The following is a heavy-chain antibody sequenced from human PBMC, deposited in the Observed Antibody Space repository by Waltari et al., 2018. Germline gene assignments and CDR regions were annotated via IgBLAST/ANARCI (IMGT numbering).Heavy chain of an antibody. Sequence: QVQLQQWGAGLLKPSETLSLTCAVYGGSFSGYYWSWIRQPPGKGLGWIGEINHSGSTNYNPSLKSRVTISVDTSKNQFSLKLSSVTAADTAVYYCARWGLMGLWWYPRGALAYFDYWGQGTLVTVSS. CDR2: INHSGST. D-gene: IGHD2-15*01. V-gene: IGHV4-34*01. CDR3: ARWGLMGLWWYPRGALAYFDY. CDR1: GGSFSGYY. J-gene: IGHJ4*02.